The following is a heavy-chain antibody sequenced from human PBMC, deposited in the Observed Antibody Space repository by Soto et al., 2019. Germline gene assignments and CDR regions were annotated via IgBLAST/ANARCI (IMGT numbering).Heavy chain of an antibody. CDR3: ASNYYGSGSYYNARYNWFDP. J-gene: IGHJ5*02. V-gene: IGHV3-66*01. Sequence: GGSMKLACAASGFTVSSNYMSWVRQAPGKGLEWVSVIYSGGSTYYADSVKGRFTISRDNSKNTLYLQMNSLRAEDTAVYYCASNYYGSGSYYNARYNWFDPWGQGTLVTVSS. D-gene: IGHD3-10*01. CDR2: IYSGGST. CDR1: GFTVSSNY.